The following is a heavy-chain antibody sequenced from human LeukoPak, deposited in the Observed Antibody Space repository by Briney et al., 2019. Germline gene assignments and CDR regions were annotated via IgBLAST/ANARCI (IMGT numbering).Heavy chain of an antibody. V-gene: IGHV1-2*02. D-gene: IGHD3-10*01. CDR1: GYTFTGYY. J-gene: IGHJ4*02. Sequence: ASVKVSCKASGYTFTGYYMHWVRQAPGQGLEWMGWINPNSGGTNYAQKFQGRVTMTRDTSISTAYMELSRLRSDDTAVYYRARASYYYGSGIYPYYFDYWGQGTLVTVSS. CDR3: ARASYYYGSGIYPYYFDY. CDR2: INPNSGGT.